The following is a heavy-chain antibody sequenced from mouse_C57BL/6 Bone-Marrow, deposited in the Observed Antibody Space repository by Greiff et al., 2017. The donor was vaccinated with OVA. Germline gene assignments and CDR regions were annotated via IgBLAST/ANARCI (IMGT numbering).Heavy chain of an antibody. CDR3: ARKTHGSSDWYFDV. Sequence: QVQLQQPGAELVKPGASVKLSCKASGYTFTSYWMHWVKQRPGQGLEWIGMIHPNSGSTNYNEKFKSKATLTVEKSSSTAYMQLSSLTSEDSAVYYCARKTHGSSDWYFDVWGTGTTVTVSS. CDR2: IHPNSGST. CDR1: GYTFTSYW. J-gene: IGHJ1*03. V-gene: IGHV1-64*01. D-gene: IGHD1-1*01.